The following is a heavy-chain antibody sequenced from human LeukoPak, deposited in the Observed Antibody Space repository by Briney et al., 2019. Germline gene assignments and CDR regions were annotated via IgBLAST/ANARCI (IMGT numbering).Heavy chain of an antibody. CDR3: ARGPNFQGYGDYGGY. J-gene: IGHJ4*02. CDR1: GDSIRSFF. D-gene: IGHD4-17*01. Sequence: KTSETLSLTCSVSGDSIRSFFWSWIRQPPGKGLEWIGYIYYTGSTNYNPSLKSRVAISVDTSKNQFSLNLTSVTAADTAVYYCARGPNFQGYGDYGGYWGQGTLVTVSS. V-gene: IGHV4-59*01. CDR2: IYYTGST.